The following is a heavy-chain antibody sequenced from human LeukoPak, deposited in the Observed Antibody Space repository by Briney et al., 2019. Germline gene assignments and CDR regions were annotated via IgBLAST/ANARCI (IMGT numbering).Heavy chain of an antibody. CDR2: IYQSGST. V-gene: IGHV4-30-2*01. D-gene: IGHD3-10*01. J-gene: IGHJ4*02. CDR1: GGSISSGGYY. CDR3: AITMVRGAPLY. Sequence: SQTLSLTCTVSGGSISSGGYYWSWIRQPPGQGLEWIGYIYQSGSTYHNPSLKSRVTISVDTSKNQFSLKLSSVTAADTAVYYCAITMVRGAPLYWGQGTLVTVSS.